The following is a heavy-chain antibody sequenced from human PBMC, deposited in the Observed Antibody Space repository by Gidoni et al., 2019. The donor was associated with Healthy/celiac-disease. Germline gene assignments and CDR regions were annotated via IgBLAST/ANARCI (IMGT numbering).Heavy chain of an antibody. CDR2: VDPGDSDS. V-gene: IGHV5-51*01. CDR1: GSSFTSYW. Sequence: EVQLVPSGAEFTTPGVSLKISCTGSGSSFTSYWIGWVRQMPGKGLAWMGFVDPGDSDSRYSPSFKGKVTISADKSISTAYRQWSSLKASDTARYYCARERYRGPHDAFDIWGQGTMVTVSS. J-gene: IGHJ3*02. D-gene: IGHD1-1*01. CDR3: ARERYRGPHDAFDI.